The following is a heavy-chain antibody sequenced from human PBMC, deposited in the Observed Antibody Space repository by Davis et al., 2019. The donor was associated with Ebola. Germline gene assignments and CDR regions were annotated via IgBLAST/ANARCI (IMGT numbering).Heavy chain of an antibody. Sequence: SETLSLTCAVYGGSFSGYYWSWIRQPPGKGLEWIGSIYYSGSTYYNPSLKSRVTISVDTSKNQFSLKLSSVTAADTAVYYCARTYYYDSSGYSTNYFDYWGQGTLVTVSS. CDR3: ARTYYYDSSGYSTNYFDY. V-gene: IGHV4-34*01. CDR1: GGSFSGYY. D-gene: IGHD3-22*01. CDR2: IYYSGST. J-gene: IGHJ4*02.